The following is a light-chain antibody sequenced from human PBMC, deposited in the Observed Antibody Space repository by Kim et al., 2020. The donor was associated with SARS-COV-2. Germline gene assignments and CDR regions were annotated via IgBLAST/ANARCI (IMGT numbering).Light chain of an antibody. CDR2: DVS. V-gene: IGLV2-14*03. Sequence: QRITISCTGTSSDVGGYNYVSWYQQHPGKAPKLMIYDVSNRPSGVSNRFSGSKSGNTASLTISGLQAEDEADYYCSSYTSSSTLVVFGGGTQLTVL. CDR3: SSYTSSSTLVV. CDR1: SSDVGGYNY. J-gene: IGLJ2*01.